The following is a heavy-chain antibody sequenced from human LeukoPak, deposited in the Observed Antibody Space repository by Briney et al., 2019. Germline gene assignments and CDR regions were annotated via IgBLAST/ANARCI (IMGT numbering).Heavy chain of an antibody. CDR1: GYTLTELS. V-gene: IGHV1-24*01. Sequence: ASVKVSCKVSGYTLTELSMHWVRQAPGKGLEWMGGFDPGDGETIYAQKFQGRVTMTEDTSTDTAYMELSSLRSEDTAVYYCTTDVIVATDPPFDYWGQGTLVTVSS. J-gene: IGHJ4*02. D-gene: IGHD5-12*01. CDR3: TTDVIVATDPPFDY. CDR2: FDPGDGET.